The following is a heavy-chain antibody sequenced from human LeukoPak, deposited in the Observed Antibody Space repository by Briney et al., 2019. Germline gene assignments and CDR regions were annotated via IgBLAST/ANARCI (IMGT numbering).Heavy chain of an antibody. Sequence: PSETLSLTCTVSGGSISSYYWSWIRQPAGKGLEWIGRIYTSGSTNYNPSLKSRVTMSVDTSKNQFSLKLSSVTAADTAVYYCARGRIAARPTPEYFQHWGQGTLVTVSS. CDR2: IYTSGST. D-gene: IGHD6-6*01. CDR3: ARGRIAARPTPEYFQH. CDR1: GGSISSYY. J-gene: IGHJ1*01. V-gene: IGHV4-4*07.